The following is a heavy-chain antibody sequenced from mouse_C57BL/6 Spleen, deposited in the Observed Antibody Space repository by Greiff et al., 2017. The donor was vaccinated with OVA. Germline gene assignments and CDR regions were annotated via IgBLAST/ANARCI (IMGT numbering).Heavy chain of an antibody. Sequence: QVHVKQSGAELVRPGASVTLSCKASGYTFTDYEMHWVKQTPVHGLEWIGAIDPETGGTAYNQKFKGKAILTADKSSSTAYMELRSLTSEDSAVYYCTRKDDGYYYYAMDYWGQGTSVTVSS. CDR3: TRKDDGYYYYAMDY. CDR1: GYTFTDYE. J-gene: IGHJ4*01. D-gene: IGHD2-3*01. CDR2: IDPETGGT. V-gene: IGHV1-15*01.